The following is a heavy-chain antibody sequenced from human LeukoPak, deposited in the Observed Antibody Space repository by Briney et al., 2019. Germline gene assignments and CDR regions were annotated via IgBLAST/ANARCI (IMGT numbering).Heavy chain of an antibody. Sequence: ASVKVSCKASGYTFTGYYMHWVRQAPGQGLEWMGWINPNSGGTNYAQKFQGRVTMTRDTSISTAYMELSRLRSDDTAVYYCARDKGYSGYENDYWGQGTLVTVSS. J-gene: IGHJ4*02. D-gene: IGHD5-12*01. CDR3: ARDKGYSGYENDY. V-gene: IGHV1-2*02. CDR1: GYTFTGYY. CDR2: INPNSGGT.